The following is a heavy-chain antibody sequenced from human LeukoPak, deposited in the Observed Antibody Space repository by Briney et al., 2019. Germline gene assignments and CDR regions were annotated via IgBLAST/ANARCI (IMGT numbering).Heavy chain of an antibody. CDR1: GLTFSTYT. CDR3: SRDADYGDYRFDY. D-gene: IGHD4-17*01. J-gene: IGHJ4*02. V-gene: IGHV3-21*06. CDR2: ISGSSTYI. Sequence: GGSLRLSCAASGLTFSTYTMNWVRQAPGKGLEWVSSISGSSTYIYYADSVKGRFTISRDNAKNSLYLEMNSLRVEDTAVYYCSRDADYGDYRFDYWGQGTLVAVSS.